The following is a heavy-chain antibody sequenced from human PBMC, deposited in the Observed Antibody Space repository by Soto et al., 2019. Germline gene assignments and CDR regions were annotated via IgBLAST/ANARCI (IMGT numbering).Heavy chain of an antibody. J-gene: IGHJ3*02. D-gene: IGHD2-2*01. Sequence: EVQLLESGGGLVQPGGSLRLSCAASGFTFSSYAMSWVRQAPGKGLEWVSAISGSGGSTYYADSVKGRFTISRDNSKNKMYLQMNSRRAEDTAVYYCAKDSVWGGDIVVVPAALDAFDIWGQGTMVTVSS. CDR3: AKDSVWGGDIVVVPAALDAFDI. CDR1: GFTFSSYA. V-gene: IGHV3-23*01. CDR2: ISGSGGST.